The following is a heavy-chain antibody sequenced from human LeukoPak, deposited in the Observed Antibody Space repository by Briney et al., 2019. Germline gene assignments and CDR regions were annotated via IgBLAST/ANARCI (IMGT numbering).Heavy chain of an antibody. Sequence: GGSLRLSCAASGFTFSSYAMTWVRQAPGKGLEWVSAISGSGGSTYYADSVKGRFTISRDNSKNTLYLQMNSLRAEDTAVYYCAKSQMGIYHYYYMDVWGKGTTVTVSS. D-gene: IGHD2-8*01. CDR1: GFTFSSYA. J-gene: IGHJ6*03. CDR2: ISGSGGST. CDR3: AKSQMGIYHYYYMDV. V-gene: IGHV3-23*01.